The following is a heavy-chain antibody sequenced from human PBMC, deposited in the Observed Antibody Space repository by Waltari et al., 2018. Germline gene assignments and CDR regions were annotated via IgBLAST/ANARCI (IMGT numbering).Heavy chain of an antibody. D-gene: IGHD1-26*01. CDR3: ARGYSGNYDS. V-gene: IGHV6-1*01. Sequence: QVQLQQPGPGLVKPSQTLPPTCALSGDSVSSDSAAWNWIRQSPSRGLEWLGRTYYRSKWYDDYAVSVKSRITINSDTSKNEFSLQLNSVTPEDTAVYYCARGYSGNYDSWGQGTLVTVSS. CDR1: GDSVSSDSAA. CDR2: TYYRSKWYD. J-gene: IGHJ5*01.